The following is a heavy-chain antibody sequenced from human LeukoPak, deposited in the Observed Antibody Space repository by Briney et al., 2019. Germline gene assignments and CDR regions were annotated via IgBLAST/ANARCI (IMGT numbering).Heavy chain of an antibody. CDR2: ISTDGRDK. J-gene: IGHJ4*02. CDR3: ARDSAAAAVYYFDY. CDR1: GFSFSNYA. V-gene: IGHV3-30*04. D-gene: IGHD6-13*01. Sequence: GGSLRLSCAASGFSFSNYAMHWVRQTPGEGLVWVAVISTDGRDKHYADSVKGRFTISRDNSKSTLYLQMNSLRAEDTAVYYCARDSAAAAVYYFDYWGQGTLVTVYS.